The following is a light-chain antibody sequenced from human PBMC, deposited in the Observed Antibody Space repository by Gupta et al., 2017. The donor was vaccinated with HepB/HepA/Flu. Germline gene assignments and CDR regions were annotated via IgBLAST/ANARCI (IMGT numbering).Light chain of an antibody. CDR3: QQYQQAPVT. CDR2: AS. Sequence: ELVMTQSPATLSVSPGERATLSCRASQRVSSNLAWYQQKPGASTRATGIPARFSGSGSGTDFTLTISSLQSEDFAVYYCQQYQQAPVTFGGGTKVEIK. V-gene: IGKV3-15*01. CDR1: QRVSSN. J-gene: IGKJ4*01.